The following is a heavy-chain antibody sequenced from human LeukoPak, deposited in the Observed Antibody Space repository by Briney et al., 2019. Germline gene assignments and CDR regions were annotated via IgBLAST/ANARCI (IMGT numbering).Heavy chain of an antibody. D-gene: IGHD5-24*01. V-gene: IGHV4-34*01. Sequence: SETLSLTCAVYGGSFSGYYWNWIRQPPGKGLEWIGEINHSGSTNYNPSLKSRVTISVDTSKNQFSLKLSSVTAADTAVYYCARVEMATIHDAFDIWGQGAMVTVSS. J-gene: IGHJ3*02. CDR2: INHSGST. CDR3: ARVEMATIHDAFDI. CDR1: GGSFSGYY.